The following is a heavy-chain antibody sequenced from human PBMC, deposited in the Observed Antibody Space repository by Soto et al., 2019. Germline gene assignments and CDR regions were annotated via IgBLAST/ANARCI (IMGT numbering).Heavy chain of an antibody. CDR3: AREGYCSSTSCYSFDY. J-gene: IGHJ4*02. CDR1: GFTFSSYA. D-gene: IGHD2-2*01. Sequence: EVQLVESGGGLVQPGGSLRLSCAASGFTFSSYAMHWVRQAPGKGLEYVSAISSNGGSTYYGNSVKGRFTISRDNSKNTLYLQRGSLRAEDMAVYYCAREGYCSSTSCYSFDYWGQGTLVTVSS. CDR2: ISSNGGST. V-gene: IGHV3-64*01.